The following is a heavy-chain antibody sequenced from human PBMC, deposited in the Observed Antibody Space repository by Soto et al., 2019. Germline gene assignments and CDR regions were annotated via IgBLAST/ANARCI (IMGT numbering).Heavy chain of an antibody. Sequence: SETLSLTCTVSGGSISSGGYYWSWIRQHPGKGLEWIGYIYYSGSTYYNPSLKSRVTISVDTSKNQFSLKLSSVTAADTAVYYCARDGSRRLRTGDADDAFDIWGQGTMVTVSS. CDR3: ARDGSRRLRTGDADDAFDI. CDR1: GGSISSGGYY. D-gene: IGHD3-10*01. V-gene: IGHV4-31*03. J-gene: IGHJ3*02. CDR2: IYYSGST.